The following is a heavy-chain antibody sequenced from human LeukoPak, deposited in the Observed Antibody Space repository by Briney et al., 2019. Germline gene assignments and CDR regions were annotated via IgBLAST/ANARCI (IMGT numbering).Heavy chain of an antibody. Sequence: SETLSLTCIVSGGSITTSDNYWGWIRQPPGKGLEWIGAVHNSGSTYYNPSLKSRVTMSIDRSTNRFSLKLSSVTAADTAVYYCARIAYSSSTDYWGQGTLVTVSS. D-gene: IGHD6-6*01. CDR2: VHNSGST. J-gene: IGHJ4*02. V-gene: IGHV4-39*07. CDR3: ARIAYSSSTDY. CDR1: GGSITTSDNY.